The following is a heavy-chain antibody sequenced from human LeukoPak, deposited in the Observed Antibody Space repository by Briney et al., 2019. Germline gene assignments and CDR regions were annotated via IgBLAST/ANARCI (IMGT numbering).Heavy chain of an antibody. V-gene: IGHV4-59*01. CDR1: GGSISSYY. CDR2: IYYSGST. J-gene: IGHJ3*02. D-gene: IGHD3-16*01. Sequence: SETLSLTCTVSGGSISSYYWSWIRQPPGKGLEWIGYIYYSGSTNYNPSLKSRVTISVDTSKNRFSLKLSSVTVADTAVYYCARNLDGWGNAFDIWGQGTMVTVSS. CDR3: ARNLDGWGNAFDI.